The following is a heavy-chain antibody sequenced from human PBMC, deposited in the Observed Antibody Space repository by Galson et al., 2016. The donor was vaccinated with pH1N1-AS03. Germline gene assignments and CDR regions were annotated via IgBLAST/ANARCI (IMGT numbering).Heavy chain of an antibody. J-gene: IGHJ4*02. CDR2: IYYRGAT. Sequence: ETLSLTCTVSGDSISSSPYYWGWIRQPPGKGLEWFGTIYYRGATYYSPSLKSRVTISIDTSNQFSLNLRAVTAADTAIYYCARHVSGSYPNNLDYWGQGALVIVSS. V-gene: IGHV4-39*07. D-gene: IGHD1-26*01. CDR1: GDSISSSPYY. CDR3: ARHVSGSYPNNLDY.